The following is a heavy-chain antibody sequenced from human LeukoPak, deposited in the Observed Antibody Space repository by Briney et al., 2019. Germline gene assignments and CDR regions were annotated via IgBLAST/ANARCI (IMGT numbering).Heavy chain of an antibody. CDR1: GFTFSSYW. Sequence: SGGSLRLSCAASGFTFSSYWMSWVRQAPGKGLEWVANIKQDGSEKYYVDSVKGRFTISRDNAKNSLYLQMDSLRAEDTAVYYCARVVGATTDYYYYYYMDVWGKGTTVTVSS. J-gene: IGHJ6*03. CDR3: ARVVGATTDYYYYYYMDV. CDR2: IKQDGSEK. V-gene: IGHV3-7*01. D-gene: IGHD1-26*01.